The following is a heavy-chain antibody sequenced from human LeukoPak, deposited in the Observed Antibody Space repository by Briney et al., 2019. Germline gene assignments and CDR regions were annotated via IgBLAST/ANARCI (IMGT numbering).Heavy chain of an antibody. D-gene: IGHD6-13*01. CDR3: AREGGEAAGP. CDR1: GYTFTDYY. J-gene: IGHJ5*02. V-gene: IGHV1-2*02. CDR2: INPNNGGT. Sequence: GASVKVSCKASGYTFTDYYMHWVRQAPGQGLAWMGWINPNNGGTNYAQKFQGRVTMTRDTSISTAYMELSRLRSDDTAVYYCAREGGEAAGPWGQGTLVTVSS.